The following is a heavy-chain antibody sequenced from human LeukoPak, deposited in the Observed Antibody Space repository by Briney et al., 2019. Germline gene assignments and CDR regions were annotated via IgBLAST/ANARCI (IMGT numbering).Heavy chain of an antibody. J-gene: IGHJ4*02. CDR2: INHSGTT. D-gene: IGHD3-10*01. CDR1: GGSFSGYY. Sequence: PSETLSLTCAVYGGSFSGYYWSWIRQPPGKGLEWIGEINHSGTTNYNPSLKSRVTISVDTSKNQFSLNMSSVTAADTAVYYCAREGSAVTNFDYWGQGTLVTVSS. CDR3: AREGSAVTNFDY. V-gene: IGHV4-34*01.